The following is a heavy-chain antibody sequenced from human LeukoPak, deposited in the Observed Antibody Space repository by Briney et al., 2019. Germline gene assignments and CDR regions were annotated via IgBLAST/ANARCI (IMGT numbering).Heavy chain of an antibody. V-gene: IGHV3-23*01. CDR3: AKSPYGGNAQYYFDY. D-gene: IGHD4-23*01. J-gene: IGHJ4*02. Sequence: GGSLRLSCAASGFTFSSYAMSWVRQAPGKGLEWVSAIGGSGGSTYYADSVKGRFTISRDNSKNTLYLQMNSLRAEDTAVYYCAKSPYGGNAQYYFDYWGQGTLVTVSS. CDR1: GFTFSSYA. CDR2: IGGSGGST.